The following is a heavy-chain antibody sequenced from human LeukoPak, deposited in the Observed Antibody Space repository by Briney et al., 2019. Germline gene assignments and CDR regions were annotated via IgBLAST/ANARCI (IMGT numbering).Heavy chain of an antibody. CDR3: AKGSRVEPVAYCDY. J-gene: IGHJ4*02. CDR1: GFTFSSYA. CDR2: ISGSGGNT. D-gene: IGHD2-2*01. Sequence: GGSLRLSCAASGFTFSSYAMSWVRQAPGKGLEWVSAISGSGGNTYYADSVKGRFTISRDNSKNTLYLQMNSLRAEDTAVYYCAKGSRVEPVAYCDYWGQGTLVTVSS. V-gene: IGHV3-23*01.